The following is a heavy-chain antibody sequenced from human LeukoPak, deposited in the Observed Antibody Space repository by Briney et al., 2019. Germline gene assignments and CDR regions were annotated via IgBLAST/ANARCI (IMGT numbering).Heavy chain of an antibody. CDR3: ARDLSGDDYYDSSGYYDY. D-gene: IGHD3-22*01. CDR2: IIPIFGTA. J-gene: IGHJ4*02. CDR1: GGTFSSYA. V-gene: IGHV1-69*05. Sequence: SVKVSCKASGGTFSSYAISWVRQAPGQGLEWMGRIIPIFGTANYAQKLQGRVTMTTDTSTSTAYMELRSLRSDDTAVYYCARDLSGDDYYDSSGYYDYWGQGTLVTVSS.